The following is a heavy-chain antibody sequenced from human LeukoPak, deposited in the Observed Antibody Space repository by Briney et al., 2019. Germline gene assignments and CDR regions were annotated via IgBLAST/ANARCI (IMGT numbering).Heavy chain of an antibody. D-gene: IGHD3-10*01. V-gene: IGHV1-69*13. CDR2: IIPIFGTA. CDR3: ARDSGGPSPYYYSGMDV. J-gene: IGHJ6*02. Sequence: ASVKVSCKASGGTFSSYAISWVRQAPGQGLEWMGGIIPIFGTANYAQKFQGRVTITADESTSTAYMELSSLRSEDTAVYYCARDSGGPSPYYYSGMDVWGQGTTVTVSS. CDR1: GGTFSSYA.